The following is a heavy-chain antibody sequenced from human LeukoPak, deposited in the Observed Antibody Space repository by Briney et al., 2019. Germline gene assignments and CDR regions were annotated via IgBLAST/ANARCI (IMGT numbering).Heavy chain of an antibody. D-gene: IGHD6-13*01. V-gene: IGHV4-34*01. CDR2: INHSGST. CDR1: GGSFSGYY. CDR3: ARFLAAAGPRKYNWFDP. Sequence: PSETLSLTCAVYGGSFSGYYWSWIRQPPGKGLEWIGEINHSGSTNYNPSLKSRVTISVDTSKNQFSLKLSSVTAADTAVYYCARFLAAAGPRKYNWFDPWGQGTLVTVSS. J-gene: IGHJ5*02.